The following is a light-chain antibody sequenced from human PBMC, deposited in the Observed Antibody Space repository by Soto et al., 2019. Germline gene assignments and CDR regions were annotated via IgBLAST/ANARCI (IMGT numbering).Light chain of an antibody. J-gene: IGLJ2*01. CDR1: TSDFGTKKF. Sequence: QSALTQPASVSGSPGQSITISCIETTSDFGTKKFFSWYQQQPGKAPKLIIYEGTKRPSGVSSRFSCSTSGNTASLTVSWLQSDDEADYFCCLYTSFFSFFGGGTKLTVL. CDR3: CLYTSFFSF. V-gene: IGLV2-23*01. CDR2: EGT.